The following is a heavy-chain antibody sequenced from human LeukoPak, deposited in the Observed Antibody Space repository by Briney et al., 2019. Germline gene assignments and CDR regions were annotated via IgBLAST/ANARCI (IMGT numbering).Heavy chain of an antibody. CDR2: IYPGDSDT. J-gene: IGHJ4*02. CDR1: GYRFTSYW. V-gene: IGHV5-51*01. D-gene: IGHD2-2*01. CDR3: ARQGAGYHLDY. Sequence: GEPLKISCKGSGYRFTSYWIGWVRQLPGKGLEWLGIIYPGDSDTRYSPSFQGQVTISADKSISTAYLQWSSLKASDTAMYYCARQGAGYHLDYWGQGTLVTVSS.